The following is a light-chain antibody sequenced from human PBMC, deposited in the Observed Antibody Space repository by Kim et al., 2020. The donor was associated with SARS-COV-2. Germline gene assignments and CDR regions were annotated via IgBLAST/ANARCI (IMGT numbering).Light chain of an antibody. Sequence: GQSVTISCSGTSSAVGSYSRVSWYQQPPGTAPKLLIYEVSSRPSGVPDRFSGSKSGNTASLTISGLQAEDEADYYCTSYTSSSTVVFGGGTQLTVL. CDR1: SSAVGSYSR. J-gene: IGLJ2*01. V-gene: IGLV2-18*02. CDR2: EVS. CDR3: TSYTSSSTVV.